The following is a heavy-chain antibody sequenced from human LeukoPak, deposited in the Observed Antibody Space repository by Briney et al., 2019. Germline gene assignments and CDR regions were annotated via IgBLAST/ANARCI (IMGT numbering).Heavy chain of an antibody. V-gene: IGHV4-39*01. J-gene: IGHJ4*02. CDR1: GGSISSSSYY. CDR2: IYYSGST. Sequence: PSETLSLTCTVSGGSISSSSYYWGWIRQPPGKGLEWIGSIYYSGSTYYNPSLKSRVTISVDTSKNQFSLKLSSVTAADTAVYYCARVFADIVATTPNAVDYWGQGTLVTVSS. D-gene: IGHD5-12*01. CDR3: ARVFADIVATTPNAVDY.